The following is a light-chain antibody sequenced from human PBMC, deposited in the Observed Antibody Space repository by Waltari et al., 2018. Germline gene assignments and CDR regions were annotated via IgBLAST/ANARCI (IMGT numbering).Light chain of an antibody. CDR2: GAS. CDR3: HQYDNGYT. CDR1: RSVTNN. J-gene: IGKJ2*01. V-gene: IGKV3D-15*01. Sequence: EIVMTQSPATLSVSPGERATLSCRASRSVTNNLAWYQQKPGQAPRLLIYGASTRATGIPARFSGSGSGTEFTLTISSLQSEDFAVYYCHQYDNGYTFGQGTKLEIK.